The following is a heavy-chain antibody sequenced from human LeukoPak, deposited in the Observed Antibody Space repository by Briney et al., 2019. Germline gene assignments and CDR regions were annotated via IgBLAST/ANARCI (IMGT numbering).Heavy chain of an antibody. D-gene: IGHD7-27*01. CDR2: ITTSDGNT. CDR1: GFTFSSYT. V-gene: IGHV3-23*01. J-gene: IGHJ4*02. CDR3: AKDGGLWVSAHWGDS. Sequence: GGSLRLSGAASGFTFSSYTMSWVRQAPGKGLEWVSTITTSDGNTYYADSVKGRFTVSRDNSKNTLYLQMNSLRAEDTAVYYCAKDGGLWVSAHWGDSWGRGTLVTVSS.